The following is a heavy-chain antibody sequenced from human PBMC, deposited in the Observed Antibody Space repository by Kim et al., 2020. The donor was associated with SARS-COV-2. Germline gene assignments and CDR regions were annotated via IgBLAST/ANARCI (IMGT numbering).Heavy chain of an antibody. CDR3: ASSYSSSWYGRRNWFDP. D-gene: IGHD6-13*01. CDR2: ISYDGSNK. V-gene: IGHV3-30*04. CDR1: GFTFSSYA. J-gene: IGHJ5*02. Sequence: GGSLRLSCAASGFTFSSYAMHWVRQAPGKGLEWVAVISYDGSNKYYADSVKGRFTISRDNSKNTLYLQMNSLRAEDTAVYYCASSYSSSWYGRRNWFDPWGAGGLVTVSS.